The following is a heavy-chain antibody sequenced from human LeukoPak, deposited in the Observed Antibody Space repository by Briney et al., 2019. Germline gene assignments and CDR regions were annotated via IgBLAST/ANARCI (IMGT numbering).Heavy chain of an antibody. CDR2: INSDGSST. D-gene: IGHD6-13*01. CDR1: GFTFSSYW. V-gene: IGHV3-74*01. J-gene: IGHJ4*02. CDR3: ARDKGSRYSSSWSPPDY. Sequence: GGSLRLSCAASGFTFSSYWMHWVRQAPGKGLVWVSRINSDGSSTSYADSVKGRFTISRDNAKNTLYLQMNSLRAEDTAVYYCARDKGSRYSSSWSPPDYWGQGTLVTVSS.